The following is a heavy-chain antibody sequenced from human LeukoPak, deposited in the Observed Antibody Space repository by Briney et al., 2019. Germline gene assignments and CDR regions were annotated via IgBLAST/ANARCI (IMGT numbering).Heavy chain of an antibody. J-gene: IGHJ4*02. D-gene: IGHD6-19*01. CDR2: IYYSGST. CDR3: ARGGQWPLWGDVDY. Sequence: PSETLCLTCTVSGGSISRSSYYWGWIPQPPGKRLEWSGSIYYSGSTYYNPSFKSRVTISVDTSKNQFSLKLSSVTAADTAVYYRARGGQWPLWGDVDYWGQGTLVTVSS. CDR1: GGSISRSSYY. V-gene: IGHV4-39*07.